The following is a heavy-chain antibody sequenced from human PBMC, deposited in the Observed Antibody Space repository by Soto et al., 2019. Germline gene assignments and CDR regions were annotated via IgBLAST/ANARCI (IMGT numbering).Heavy chain of an antibody. CDR3: TKSSGGSSSVGMDY. J-gene: IGHJ4*02. Sequence: QVQLVESGGGVVQPGRSIRLSCAGSGFIFKNYALNWVRQAPGKGLEWVASITRDGYNKYYADSVKGRFTISRDNSRDTLSLQMTALTIEDSSVYYCTKSSGGSSSVGMDYWGQGTRVTVSS. CDR1: GFIFKNYA. V-gene: IGHV3-30*04. D-gene: IGHD6-6*01. CDR2: ITRDGYNK.